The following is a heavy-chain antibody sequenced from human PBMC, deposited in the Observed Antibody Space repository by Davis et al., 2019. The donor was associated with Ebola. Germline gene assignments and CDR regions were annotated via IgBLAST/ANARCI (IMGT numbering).Heavy chain of an antibody. CDR1: GYSFTSYW. Sequence: GESLKISCKGSGYSFTSYWIAWVRQMPGKGLEWMGIIYPGDSDTRYSPSFQGQVTISADKSISTAYLQWSSLKASDTAMFYCAILGYCSGGSCTNWFEPWGQGTLVTVSS. CDR2: IYPGDSDT. CDR3: AILGYCSGGSCTNWFEP. V-gene: IGHV5-51*01. J-gene: IGHJ5*02. D-gene: IGHD2-15*01.